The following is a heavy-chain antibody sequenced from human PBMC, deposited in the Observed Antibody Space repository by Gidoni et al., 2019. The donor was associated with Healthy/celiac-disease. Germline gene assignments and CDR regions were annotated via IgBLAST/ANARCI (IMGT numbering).Heavy chain of an antibody. CDR1: GFRFLSYA. V-gene: IGHV3-23*01. CDR3: AKDGSAAAGMEEYFQH. Sequence: EVQLLESGGGLVQPGGSLRLSCAASGFRFLSYAMSCGRPAPGKGLEWGSAISGSGGSTYYADSVKGRFTISRDNSKNTLYLQMNSRRAEDTAGYYCAKDGSAAAGMEEYFQHWGQGTLVTVSS. J-gene: IGHJ1*01. D-gene: IGHD6-13*01. CDR2: ISGSGGST.